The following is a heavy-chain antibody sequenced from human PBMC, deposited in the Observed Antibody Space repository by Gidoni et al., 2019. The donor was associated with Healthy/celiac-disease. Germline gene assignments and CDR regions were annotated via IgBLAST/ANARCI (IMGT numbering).Heavy chain of an antibody. J-gene: IGHJ6*03. CDR2: IYYSGST. CDR1: GGSISSYY. D-gene: IGHD6-19*01. Sequence: QVQLQESGPGLVTPSETLSLTCTVSGGSISSYYWSWIRQPPGKGLEWIGYIYYSGSTNYNPSLKSRVTISVDTSKNQFSLKLSSVTAADTAVYYCARAPFIAVAGTGYMDVWGKGTTVTVSS. V-gene: IGHV4-59*01. CDR3: ARAPFIAVAGTGYMDV.